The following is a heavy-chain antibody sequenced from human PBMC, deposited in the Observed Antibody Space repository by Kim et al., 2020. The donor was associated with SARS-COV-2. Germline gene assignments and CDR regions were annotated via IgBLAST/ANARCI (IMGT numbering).Heavy chain of an antibody. CDR3: ARDSLISGAYVYLFDY. CDR2: INPRTTTT. CDR1: GYTLTNYY. Sequence: ASVKVSCKASGYTLTNYYMHWVRQAPGQWLEWLGIINPRTTTTTYAQKFQGRITMTRDTSTSTVYMELSSLTSEDTAMYYCARDSLISGAYVYLFDYWGQGTLVTVSS. J-gene: IGHJ4*02. D-gene: IGHD5-12*01. V-gene: IGHV1-46*01.